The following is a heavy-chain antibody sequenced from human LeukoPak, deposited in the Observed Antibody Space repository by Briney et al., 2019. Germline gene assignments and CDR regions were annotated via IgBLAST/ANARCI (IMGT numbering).Heavy chain of an antibody. CDR3: AKVGGGEQQRRPSPIDY. CDR2: ISYDGSNK. CDR1: GFTFSSYG. V-gene: IGHV3-30*18. J-gene: IGHJ4*02. D-gene: IGHD3-16*01. Sequence: GGSLRLSCAASGFTFSSYGMHWVRQAPGKGLEWVAVISYDGSNKYYADSVKGRFTISRDNSKNTLYLQMNSLRAEDTAVYYCAKVGGGEQQRRPSPIDYWGQGTLVTVSS.